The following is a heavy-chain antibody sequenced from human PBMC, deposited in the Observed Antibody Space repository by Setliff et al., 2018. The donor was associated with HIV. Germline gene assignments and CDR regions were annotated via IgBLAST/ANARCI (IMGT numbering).Heavy chain of an antibody. Sequence: GESLKISCKGSGYSFANYWIGWVRQMPGKGLEWMGIIYPGDSETTYSPSFQGQVTISADTSINTAYLQWSGLKASDTAVYYCARETIVTGNRAFDIWGQGTVVTVSS. V-gene: IGHV5-51*01. CDR3: ARETIVTGNRAFDI. CDR1: GYSFANYW. D-gene: IGHD6-19*01. J-gene: IGHJ3*02. CDR2: IYPGDSET.